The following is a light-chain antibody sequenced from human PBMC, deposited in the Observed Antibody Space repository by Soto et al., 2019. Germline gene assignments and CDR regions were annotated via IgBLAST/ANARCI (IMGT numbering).Light chain of an antibody. CDR2: AAS. V-gene: IGKV1-39*01. J-gene: IGKJ1*01. Sequence: DLQMTRSPSSRSASVGDRVTITCRASQSIRTYLNWYQQKPGKAPKFLIYAASTLQSVVPSRFSGSGSGTDFTLTISSLQPEDFATYYCQQTYSNPRTFGQGTKVEIK. CDR1: QSIRTY. CDR3: QQTYSNPRT.